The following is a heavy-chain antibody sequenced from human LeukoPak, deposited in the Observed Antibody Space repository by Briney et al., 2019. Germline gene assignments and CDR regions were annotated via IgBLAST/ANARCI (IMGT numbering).Heavy chain of an antibody. D-gene: IGHD5-24*01. J-gene: IGHJ4*02. Sequence: GGSLRLSCVASGFGLRSYNMNWVRQAPGKGLEWVSYISSSSSIIYYADSVKGRFTVSRDNAKNSLYLQMNSLRAEDTAVYYCAVCRDGYNFFFDYWGQGTLVTVSS. CDR1: GFGLRSYN. CDR3: AVCRDGYNFFFDY. V-gene: IGHV3-48*04. CDR2: ISSSSSII.